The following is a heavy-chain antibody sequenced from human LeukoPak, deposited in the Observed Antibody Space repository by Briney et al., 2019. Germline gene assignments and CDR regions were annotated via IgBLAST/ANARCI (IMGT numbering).Heavy chain of an antibody. V-gene: IGHV3-7*03. J-gene: IGHJ4*02. CDR2: IKQDGSEK. D-gene: IGHD2-21*02. CDR1: GFTFSSYW. Sequence: GGSLRLSCAASGFTFSSYWMSWVRQAPGKGLEWVANIKQDGSEKYYVDSVKGRFTISRDNAKNSLYLQMNSLRAEDTAVYYCAKDLGGWGRLGLNDYWGQGTLVTVSS. CDR3: AKDLGGWGRLGLNDY.